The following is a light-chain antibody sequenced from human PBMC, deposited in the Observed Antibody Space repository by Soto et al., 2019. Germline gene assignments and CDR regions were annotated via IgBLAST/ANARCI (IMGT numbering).Light chain of an antibody. V-gene: IGLV2-23*02. Sequence: QSALTQPASVSGSPGQSITISCSGTYNLVSWYQQHPGKAPKLMIFEVNKRPSGVSNRFSGSKSGNTASLTISGLQAEDEADYYCCAYAGSGTVVFGGGTKLTVL. CDR1: YNL. CDR3: CAYAGSGTVV. J-gene: IGLJ3*02. CDR2: EVN.